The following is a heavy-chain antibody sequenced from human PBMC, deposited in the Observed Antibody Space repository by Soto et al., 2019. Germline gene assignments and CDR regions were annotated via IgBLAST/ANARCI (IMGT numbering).Heavy chain of an antibody. CDR2: MNPNSGNT. J-gene: IGHJ4*02. V-gene: IGHV1-8*01. Sequence: GASVKVSCKASGYTFTSYDINWVRQATGQGPEWMGWMNPNSGNTGYAQKFQGRVTMTRNTSISTAYMELSSLRSEDTAVYYCARPEGYGSGSYYFDSWGQGTLVTVSS. CDR3: ARPEGYGSGSYYFDS. CDR1: GYTFTSYD. D-gene: IGHD3-10*01.